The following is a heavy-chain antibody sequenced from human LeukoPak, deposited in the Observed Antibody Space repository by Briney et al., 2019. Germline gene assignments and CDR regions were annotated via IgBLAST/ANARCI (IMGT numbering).Heavy chain of an antibody. CDR1: GGSISSYY. V-gene: IGHV4-59*01. CDR3: ARGVREKNRGFLLYYYYYYMDV. Sequence: SETLSLTCTVSGGSISSYYWSWIRQPPGKGLEWIGYIYYSGSTNYNPSLKSRVTISVDTSKNQFSLNRSSVTAADTAVYYCARGVREKNRGFLLYYYYYYMDVWGKGTTVAISS. D-gene: IGHD3-10*01. J-gene: IGHJ6*03. CDR2: IYYSGST.